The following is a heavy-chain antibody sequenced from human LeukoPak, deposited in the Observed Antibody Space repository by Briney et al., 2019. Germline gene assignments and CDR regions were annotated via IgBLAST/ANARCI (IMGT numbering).Heavy chain of an antibody. D-gene: IGHD5-18*01. CDR2: ICTTSNSM. CDR3: AREGITAMADAWNDY. CDR1: GFTFSSYS. Sequence: GGSLRLSCAASGFTFSSYSMNWVRQAPGKGLEGVSSICTTSNSMYYADSLKGRFTISRDNAESSLYLQMSSLRVEDTAVYFCAREGITAMADAWNDYWGQGTLVTVSS. J-gene: IGHJ4*02. V-gene: IGHV3-21*01.